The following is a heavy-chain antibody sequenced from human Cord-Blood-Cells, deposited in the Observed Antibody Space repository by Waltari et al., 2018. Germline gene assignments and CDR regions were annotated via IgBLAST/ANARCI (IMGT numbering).Heavy chain of an antibody. CDR1: GYTFTGYY. CDR3: ARDRSTGDVYYYYDRDV. CDR2: INPNSGGT. Sequence: QVQLVQSGAEVKKPGASVKVSCKASGYTFTGYYMHWVRQAPGQGLEWMGWINPNSGGTNYAQKFQGRVTMTRDTSIRTAYMELSRLRSDDTAVYYCARDRSTGDVYYYYDRDVWGKGTTVTVSS. J-gene: IGHJ6*03. V-gene: IGHV1-2*02. D-gene: IGHD7-27*01.